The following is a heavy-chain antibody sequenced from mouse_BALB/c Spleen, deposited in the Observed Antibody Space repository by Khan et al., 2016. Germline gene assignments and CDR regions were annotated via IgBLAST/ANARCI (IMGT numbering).Heavy chain of an antibody. Sequence: VQLQQSGAELVKPGASVKLSCTASGFNIKDTYMHWVKQRPEQGLEWIGRIDPANGNTKYDPKFQGKATITAETSSNTAYLQLSSLTSEDTAVYYCARRYDYAMDYWGQGTSVTVSS. CDR2: IDPANGNT. J-gene: IGHJ4*01. CDR3: ARRYDYAMDY. V-gene: IGHV14-3*02. CDR1: GFNIKDTY. D-gene: IGHD2-14*01.